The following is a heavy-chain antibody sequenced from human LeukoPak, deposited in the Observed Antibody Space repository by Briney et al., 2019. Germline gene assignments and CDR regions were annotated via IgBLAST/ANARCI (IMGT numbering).Heavy chain of an antibody. D-gene: IGHD4-17*01. CDR2: INPNSGGT. Sequence: ASVKVSCKASGYTFTGYYMHWVRQAPGQGLEWMGWINPNSGGTNYAQKFQGRVTMTRDTSISTAYMELSSLRSEDTAVYYCARGLLTVTRIDYYYYYMDVWGKGTTVTVSS. CDR1: GYTFTGYY. V-gene: IGHV1-2*02. J-gene: IGHJ6*03. CDR3: ARGLLTVTRIDYYYYYMDV.